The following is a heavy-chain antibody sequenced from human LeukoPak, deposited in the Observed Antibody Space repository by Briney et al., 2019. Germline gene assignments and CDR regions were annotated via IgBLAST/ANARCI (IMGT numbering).Heavy chain of an antibody. D-gene: IGHD6-19*01. V-gene: IGHV3-21*01. J-gene: IGHJ4*02. CDR3: AREWEFSSGWYDY. CDR2: ISRSSSYI. Sequence: GGSLRLSCAASGFTFSSYSMNWVRQAPGKGLEWVSSISRSSSYIYYADSVRGRFTISRDNAKNSLYLQMNSLRAEDTAVYYCAREWEFSSGWYDYWGQGTLVTVSS. CDR1: GFTFSSYS.